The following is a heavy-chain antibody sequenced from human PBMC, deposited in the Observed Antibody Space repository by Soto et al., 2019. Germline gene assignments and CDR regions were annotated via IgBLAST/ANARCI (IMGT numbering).Heavy chain of an antibody. J-gene: IGHJ6*02. V-gene: IGHV4-61*01. Sequence: QVQLQESGPGLVKPSETLSLTCTVSGGSVSSGSYYWSWIRQPPGKGLEWIGYIYYSGSTNYNPSLTSRVPXXVXSSKNQFSLKLSSVTAADTAVYYCAKGIEGWYQGRYYYGMDVWGQGTTVTVSS. CDR2: IYYSGST. CDR3: AKGIEGWYQGRYYYGMDV. D-gene: IGHD6-19*01. CDR1: GGSVSSGSYY.